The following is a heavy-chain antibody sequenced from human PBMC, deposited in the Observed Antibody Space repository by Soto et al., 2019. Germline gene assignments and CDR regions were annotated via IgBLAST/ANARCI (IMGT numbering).Heavy chain of an antibody. Sequence: SETLSLTCAVYGGSFSGYYWSWIRQPPGKGLEWIGEINHSGSTNYNPSLKSRVTISVDTSKNQFSLKLSSVTAADTAVYYCARGGVVGSSSRTLNWFDPWGQGTLVTVSS. J-gene: IGHJ5*02. CDR1: GGSFSGYY. D-gene: IGHD6-13*01. CDR3: ARGGVVGSSSRTLNWFDP. CDR2: INHSGST. V-gene: IGHV4-34*01.